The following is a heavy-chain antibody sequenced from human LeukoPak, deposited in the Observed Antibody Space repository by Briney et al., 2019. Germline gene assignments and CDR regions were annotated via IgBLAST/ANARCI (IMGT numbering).Heavy chain of an antibody. J-gene: IGHJ6*03. CDR1: GFTFSSHA. V-gene: IGHV3-30*01. CDR3: ARDRGFCSGTGCAYIYYYMDV. Sequence: PGRSLRLSCAASGFTFSSHAIHWVRQAPGKGLEWVAAISYDGIDKLYADSVKGRFTISRDNVRNTLYLQMDSLRAEDTAVYFCARDRGFCSGTGCAYIYYYMDVWGNGTTASVSS. D-gene: IGHD2-2*01. CDR2: ISYDGIDK.